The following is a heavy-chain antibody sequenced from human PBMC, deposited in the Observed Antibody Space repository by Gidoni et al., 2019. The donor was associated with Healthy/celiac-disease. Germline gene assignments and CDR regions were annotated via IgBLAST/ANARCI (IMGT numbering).Heavy chain of an antibody. J-gene: IGHJ4*02. CDR3: ARGGGIAVAGAFFDY. CDR1: GGSFSGYY. V-gene: IGHV4-34*01. D-gene: IGHD6-19*01. Sequence: QVQLQQWGAGLLKPSETLSLTCAVYGGSFSGYYWSWIRQPPGKGLEWIGEINHSGSTNHNPSLKSRVTISVDTSKNQFSLKLSSVTAADTAVYYCARGGGIAVAGAFFDYWGQGTLVTVSS. CDR2: INHSGST.